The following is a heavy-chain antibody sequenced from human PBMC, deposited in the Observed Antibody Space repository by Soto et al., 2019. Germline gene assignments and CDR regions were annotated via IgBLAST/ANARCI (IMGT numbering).Heavy chain of an antibody. CDR2: IIPIFGTA. Sequence: GASVKVSCKASAGTFSSYAISWVRQAPGQGLEWMGGIIPIFGTANYAQKFQGRVTITADKSTSTAYMELSSLRSEDTAVYYCARDNRHFMDVWGQGTTVTVSS. V-gene: IGHV1-69*06. J-gene: IGHJ6*02. CDR1: AGTFSSYA. CDR3: ARDNRHFMDV.